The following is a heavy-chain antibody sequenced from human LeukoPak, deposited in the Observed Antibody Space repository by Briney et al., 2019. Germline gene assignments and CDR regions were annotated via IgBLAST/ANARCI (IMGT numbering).Heavy chain of an antibody. D-gene: IGHD1-14*01. Sequence: GGSLRLSCAASGFTFSDYYMSWIRQAPGKGLEWVSYISSSGSTIYYADSVMGRFTISRDNAKNSLYLQMNSLRAEDTAVYYCASHHEGNYYYYYMDVWGKGTTVTVSS. CDR1: GFTFSDYY. CDR3: ASHHEGNYYYYYMDV. V-gene: IGHV3-11*04. J-gene: IGHJ6*03. CDR2: ISSSGSTI.